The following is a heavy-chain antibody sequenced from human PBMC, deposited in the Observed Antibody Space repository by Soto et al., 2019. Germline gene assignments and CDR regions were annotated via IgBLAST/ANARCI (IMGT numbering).Heavy chain of an antibody. J-gene: IGHJ5*02. CDR1: GGSISTYY. CDR2: IYTSGYT. CDR3: ARETVAGTDNWFDP. Sequence: SETLSLTCTVSGGSISTYYWNWIRQPAGKRLEWLGRIYTSGYTKYNPSLKSRVTMSLDTSKRQFSLKLSSVTAADTAVYYCARETVAGTDNWFDPWGQGILVTVSS. V-gene: IGHV4-4*07. D-gene: IGHD6-19*01.